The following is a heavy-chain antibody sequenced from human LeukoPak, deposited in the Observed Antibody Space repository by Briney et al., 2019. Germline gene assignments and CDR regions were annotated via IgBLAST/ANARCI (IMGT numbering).Heavy chain of an antibody. CDR3: ARFGSGVAGFDY. CDR1: GSTFSSHW. Sequence: GGSQRLSCAASGSTFSSHWMTWVRQAPGTGLEWVANIKQDGSDKQYADSVKGRFTISRDNAKNSLYLQMNSLRAEDTAVYYCARFGSGVAGFDYWGQGGVVGVSS. V-gene: IGHV3-7*05. D-gene: IGHD6-19*01. J-gene: IGHJ4*02. CDR2: IKQDGSDK.